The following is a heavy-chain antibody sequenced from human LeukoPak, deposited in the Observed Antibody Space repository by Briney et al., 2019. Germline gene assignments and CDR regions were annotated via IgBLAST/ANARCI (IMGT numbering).Heavy chain of an antibody. CDR2: MNPNSGNT. D-gene: IGHD6-19*01. CDR3: ARSSGWKYNIDY. CDR1: GYTFTSYD. V-gene: IGHV1-8*01. Sequence: ASVKVSCKASGYTFTSYDINWVRQATGQGLEWMGWMNPNSGNTGYAQKFQGRVTMTRNTSISTAYMDLSRLRSDDTAMYYCARSSGWKYNIDYWGQGTLVTVSS. J-gene: IGHJ4*02.